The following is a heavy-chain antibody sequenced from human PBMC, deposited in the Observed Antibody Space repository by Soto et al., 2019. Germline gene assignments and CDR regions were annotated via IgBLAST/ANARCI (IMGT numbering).Heavy chain of an antibody. J-gene: IGHJ4*02. Sequence: EVQLVESGGGLVQPGGSLRLSCVASGFIFSSYNINWVRQAPGKGLEWVSYINSGSSTIYYADSVKGRFTISRDNAKNSLYLQMNSLKPEDTALYYCAKDLRSTAWYSISFFDYWGQGALVTVSS. CDR1: GFIFSSYN. CDR3: AKDLRSTAWYSISFFDY. CDR2: INSGSSTI. V-gene: IGHV3-48*01. D-gene: IGHD6-13*01.